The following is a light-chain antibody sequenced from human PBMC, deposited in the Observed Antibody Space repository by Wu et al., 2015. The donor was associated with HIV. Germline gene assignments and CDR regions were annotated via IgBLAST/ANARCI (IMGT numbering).Light chain of an antibody. V-gene: IGKV3-20*01. Sequence: DSVLTQSPGTLSLSPGERATLSCRASQRMSSSYIAWYQQKPGQAPRLLIYGASTRAADVPDRFSGSGSGTDFTLTVDRLEPEDFAIYFCQQYERSPSTFGQGTKLEI. CDR3: QQYERSPST. CDR1: QRMSSSY. CDR2: GAS. J-gene: IGKJ2*01.